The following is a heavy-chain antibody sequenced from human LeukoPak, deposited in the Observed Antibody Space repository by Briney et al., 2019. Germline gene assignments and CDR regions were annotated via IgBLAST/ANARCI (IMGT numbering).Heavy chain of an antibody. J-gene: IGHJ5*02. CDR2: ISGSGGST. CDR1: GFTFSSYA. D-gene: IGHD6-13*01. CDR3: AKGAGYSSSWTGWFDP. V-gene: IGHV3-23*01. Sequence: GGSLRLSCAASGFTFSSYAMSWVRQAPGKGLEWVSAISGSGGSTYYADSVKGRFTISRDNSKNTLYLQMNSLRAEDTAVYYCAKGAGYSSSWTGWFDPWGQGTLVTVSS.